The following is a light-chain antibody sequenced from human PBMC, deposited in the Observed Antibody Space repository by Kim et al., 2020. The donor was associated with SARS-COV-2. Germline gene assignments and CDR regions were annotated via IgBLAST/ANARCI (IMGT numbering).Light chain of an antibody. V-gene: IGKV3-11*01. CDR1: QSVSSY. J-gene: IGKJ1*01. Sequence: LSPGESATLSCRARQSVSSYLAWYQQKPGQAPRLLIYDASNRATGIPARFSGSGSGTDFTLTISSLEPEDFAVYYCQLRSNWPPTFGQGTKVDIK. CDR2: DAS. CDR3: QLRSNWPPT.